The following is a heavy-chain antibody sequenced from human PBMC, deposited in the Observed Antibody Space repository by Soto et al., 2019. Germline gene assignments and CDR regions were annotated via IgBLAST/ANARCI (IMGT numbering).Heavy chain of an antibody. Sequence: PGGSLRLSCVTSGFFFDNYAMHWVRQAPGKGPEWVSGLSGNSDIVAYADSVKGRFTISRDNAKKSLFLQMNNLRPEDTALYYCVISTGXFYADFDYWGQGTQVTVSS. CDR3: VISTGXFYADFDY. CDR1: GFFFDNYA. D-gene: IGHD7-27*01. CDR2: LSGNSDIV. V-gene: IGHV3-9*01. J-gene: IGHJ4*02.